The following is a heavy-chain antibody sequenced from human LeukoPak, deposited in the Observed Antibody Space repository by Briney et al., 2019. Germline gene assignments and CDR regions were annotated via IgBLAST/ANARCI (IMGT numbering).Heavy chain of an antibody. Sequence: ASVKVSCKASGGTFSSYAISWVRQAPGQGLEWMGGIIPIFGTANYAQKFQGRVTITTDESTSTAYMELSSLRSEDTAVYYCASYDGSGSHGFEDYWGQGTLVTVSS. CDR1: GGTFSSYA. D-gene: IGHD3-10*01. CDR2: IIPIFGTA. V-gene: IGHV1-69*05. J-gene: IGHJ4*02. CDR3: ASYDGSGSHGFEDY.